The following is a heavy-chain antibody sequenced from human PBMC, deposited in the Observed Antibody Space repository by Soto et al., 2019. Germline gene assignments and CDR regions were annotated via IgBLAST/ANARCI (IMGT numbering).Heavy chain of an antibody. CDR1: GFTFSNAW. CDR2: IKSKTDGGTT. J-gene: IGHJ4*02. V-gene: IGHV3-15*07. CDR3: TTEEGYSSSWYGYYFDY. Sequence: GGSLRLSCAASGFTFSNAWMNWVRQAPGKGLEWVGRIKSKTDGGTTDYAAPVKGRFTISRDDSKNTLYLQMNSLKTEDTAVYYCTTEEGYSSSWYGYYFDYWGQGTLVTVSS. D-gene: IGHD6-13*01.